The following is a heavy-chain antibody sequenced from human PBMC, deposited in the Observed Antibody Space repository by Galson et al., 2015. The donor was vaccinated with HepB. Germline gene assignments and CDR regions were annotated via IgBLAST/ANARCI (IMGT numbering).Heavy chain of an antibody. D-gene: IGHD1-26*01. Sequence: CAISGDSVSSNTGVWNWIGLSPSRGLEWLGRTYYRSQWYNDYAGSVKSRITVNPDTSKNQFSLRLKSVTAADTAMYYCARDGGLGGMGSWGQGTLVTVSS. CDR3: ARDGGLGGMGS. J-gene: IGHJ5*02. V-gene: IGHV6-1*01. CDR1: GDSVSSNTGV. CDR2: TYYRSQWYN.